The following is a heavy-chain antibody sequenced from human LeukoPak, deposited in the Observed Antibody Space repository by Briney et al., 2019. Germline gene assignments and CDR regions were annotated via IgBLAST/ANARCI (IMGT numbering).Heavy chain of an antibody. CDR3: AASPTEGAAAGTGDFDY. D-gene: IGHD6-13*01. V-gene: IGHV1-69*04. CDR2: IIPILGIA. J-gene: IGHJ4*02. CDR1: GGTFSSYA. Sequence: GASVKVSCKASGGTFSSYAISWVRQAPGQGLEWMGRIIPILGIANYAQKFQGRVTMTTDTSTSTAYMELRSLRSDDTAVYYCAASPTEGAAAGTGDFDYWGQGTLVTVSS.